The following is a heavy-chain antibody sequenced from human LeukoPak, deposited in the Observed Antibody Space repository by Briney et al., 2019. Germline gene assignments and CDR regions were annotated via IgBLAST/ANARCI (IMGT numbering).Heavy chain of an antibody. Sequence: GGSLRLSCAASGFTFSSYGMHWVRQAPGKGLEWVAVISYDGSNKYYADSVKGRFTISRDNSKNTLYLQMNSLRAEDTAVYYCARGLTERELFPPTDYWGQGTLVTVSS. J-gene: IGHJ4*02. CDR2: ISYDGSNK. CDR1: GFTFSSYG. V-gene: IGHV3-30*03. CDR3: ARGLTERELFPPTDY. D-gene: IGHD1-7*01.